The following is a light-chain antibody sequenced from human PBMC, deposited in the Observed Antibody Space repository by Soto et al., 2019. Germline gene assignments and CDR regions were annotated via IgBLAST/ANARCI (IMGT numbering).Light chain of an antibody. CDR1: QSVSSSY. CDR2: GAS. Sequence: EIVLTQSPGTLSLSPGERATLSCRASQSVSSSYLAWYQQKPGQAPRLLIYGASSRATGIPDRFSGSGSGTAFTLTISSLEPDDFAVYYCQQYGSSPTFGPGTKVDIK. J-gene: IGKJ3*01. V-gene: IGKV3-20*01. CDR3: QQYGSSPT.